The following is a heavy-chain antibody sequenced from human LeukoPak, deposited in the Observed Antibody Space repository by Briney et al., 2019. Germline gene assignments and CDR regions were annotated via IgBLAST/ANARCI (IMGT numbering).Heavy chain of an antibody. Sequence: SVKVSCKASGGTFGNYAVSWVRQAPGQGLEWMGRIIPNVDIRNYEQKFQGRVTITADESTSTVYLELTTLRSDDTAVYYCAREDQGDGPICGDFEFWGQGTLVTVSS. V-gene: IGHV1-69*04. CDR3: AREDQGDGPICGDFEF. J-gene: IGHJ4*02. D-gene: IGHD3-16*01. CDR2: IIPNVDIR. CDR1: GGTFGNYA.